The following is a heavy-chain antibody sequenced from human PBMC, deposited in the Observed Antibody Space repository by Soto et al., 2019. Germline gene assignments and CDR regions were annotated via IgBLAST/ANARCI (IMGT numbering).Heavy chain of an antibody. CDR3: ATKDGDYAVGNFDY. D-gene: IGHD4-17*01. CDR2: IYHSGST. Sequence: SDTLSLTFAVSSGSISSSHWWSWVRQPPGKGLEWIGEIYHSGSTNYNPSLKSRVTISVDKSKNQFSLKLSSVTAADTAVYYCATKDGDYAVGNFDYWGQGTLVT. V-gene: IGHV4-4*02. J-gene: IGHJ4*02. CDR1: SGSISSSHW.